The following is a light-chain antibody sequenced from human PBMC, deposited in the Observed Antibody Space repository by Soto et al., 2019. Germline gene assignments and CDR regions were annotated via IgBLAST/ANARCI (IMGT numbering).Light chain of an antibody. V-gene: IGKV1-5*01. J-gene: IGKJ1*01. Sequence: DIQMTQSRSTLSSAVGDRVXXXXRASQSVRTWLAWYQQKPGKAPKLLIYDASRLESGVPSRFSGSGSGTEFTLTISSLQPDDFATYYCQQYVSYRTFGQGTKVDI. CDR1: QSVRTW. CDR2: DAS. CDR3: QQYVSYRT.